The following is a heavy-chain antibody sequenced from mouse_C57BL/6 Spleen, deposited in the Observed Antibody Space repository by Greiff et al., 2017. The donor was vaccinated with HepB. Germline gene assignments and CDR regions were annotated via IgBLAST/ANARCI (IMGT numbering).Heavy chain of an antibody. CDR2: INPGSGGT. CDR1: GYAFTNYL. CDR3: AIYDGTWFAY. V-gene: IGHV1-54*01. D-gene: IGHD2-3*01. J-gene: IGHJ3*01. Sequence: VQLQESGAELVRPGTSVKVSCKASGYAFTNYLIEWVKQRPGQGLEWIGVINPGSGGTNYNEKFKGKATLTADKSSSTAYMQLSSLTSEDSAVYFCAIYDGTWFAYWGQGTLVTVSA.